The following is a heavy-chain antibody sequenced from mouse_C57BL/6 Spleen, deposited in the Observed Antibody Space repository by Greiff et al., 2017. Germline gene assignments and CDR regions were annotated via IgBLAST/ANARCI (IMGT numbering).Heavy chain of an antibody. J-gene: IGHJ1*03. V-gene: IGHV1-50*01. CDR3: ARRLGWYFDD. Sequence: QVQLQQPGAELVKPGASVKLSCKASGYTFTSYWMQWVKQRPGQGLEWIGEIDPSDSYTNYNQKFTGKATLTVDTSSSPAYMQLSSLTSEYSAVYYFARRLGWYFDDWGTGTTVTVSS. CDR2: IDPSDSYT. CDR1: GYTFTSYW. D-gene: IGHD4-1*01.